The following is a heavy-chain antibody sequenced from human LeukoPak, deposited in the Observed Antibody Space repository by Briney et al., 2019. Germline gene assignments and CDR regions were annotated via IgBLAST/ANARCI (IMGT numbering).Heavy chain of an antibody. CDR1: GYTFTSYD. V-gene: IGHV1-8*01. CDR2: MNPNSGNT. Sequence: GASVKVSCKASGYTFTSYDINWVRQATGQGLEWMGWMNPNSGNTGYAQKFQGRVTMTRNTSISTAYMELSSLRSEDTAVYYCARGLSIAAAGRRGFAYWGQGTLVTVSS. CDR3: ARGLSIAAAGRRGFAY. D-gene: IGHD6-13*01. J-gene: IGHJ4*02.